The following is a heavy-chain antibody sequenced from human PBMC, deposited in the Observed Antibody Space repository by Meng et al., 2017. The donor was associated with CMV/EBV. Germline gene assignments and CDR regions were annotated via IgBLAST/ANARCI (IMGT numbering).Heavy chain of an antibody. Sequence: GESLKISCAASGFTFTRHWMHWVRQAPGKGLVWVSHIISDGTYTSYADFVKGRFTISRDNAKNTLYLQMNSLGAEDTAVYYCARAPLRFLEWLWDYWGQGTLVTVSS. V-gene: IGHV3-74*01. CDR1: GFTFTRHW. CDR2: IISDGTYT. J-gene: IGHJ4*02. CDR3: ARAPLRFLEWLWDY. D-gene: IGHD3-3*01.